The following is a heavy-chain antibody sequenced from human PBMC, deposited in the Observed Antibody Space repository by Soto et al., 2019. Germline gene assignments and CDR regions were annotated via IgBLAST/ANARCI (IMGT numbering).Heavy chain of an antibody. Sequence: SETLSLTCTVSGGSISSGGYYWSWIRQHPGKGLEWIGYIYYSGSTYYNPSLKSRVTISVDTSKNQFSLKLSSVTAADTAVYYWSMVRGVKNWFAPRGQGTLVTFS. CDR2: IYYSGST. V-gene: IGHV4-31*03. J-gene: IGHJ5*02. CDR1: GGSISSGGYY. D-gene: IGHD3-10*01. CDR3: SMVRGVKNWFAP.